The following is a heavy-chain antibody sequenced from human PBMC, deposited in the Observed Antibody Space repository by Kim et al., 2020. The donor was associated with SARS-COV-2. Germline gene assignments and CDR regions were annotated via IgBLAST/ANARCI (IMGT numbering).Heavy chain of an antibody. CDR1: GYSFTSYW. Sequence: GESLKISCKGSGYSFTSYWISWVRQMPGKGLEWMGRIDPSDSYTNYSPSFQGHVTISADKSISTAYLQWSSLKASDTAMYYCARSSAGNDYYYYGMDVWGQGTTVTVSS. D-gene: IGHD2-15*01. CDR2: IDPSDSYT. J-gene: IGHJ6*02. CDR3: ARSSAGNDYYYYGMDV. V-gene: IGHV5-10-1*01.